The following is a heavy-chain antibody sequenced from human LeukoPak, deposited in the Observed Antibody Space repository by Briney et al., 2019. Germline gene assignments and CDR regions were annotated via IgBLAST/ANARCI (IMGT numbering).Heavy chain of an antibody. J-gene: IGHJ6*02. V-gene: IGHV4-39*07. CDR3: ARDRGDGMDV. D-gene: IGHD3-10*01. CDR2: IYYSGST. Sequence: PSETLSLTCTVSGGSISSSSYYWGWIRQPPGKGLEWIGSIYYSGSTYYNPSLKSRVTISVDTSKNQFSLKLSSVTAADTAVYYCARDRGDGMDVWGQGTTVTVSS. CDR1: GGSISSSSYY.